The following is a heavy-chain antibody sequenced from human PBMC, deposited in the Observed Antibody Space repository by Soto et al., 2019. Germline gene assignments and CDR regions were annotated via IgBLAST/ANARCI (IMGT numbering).Heavy chain of an antibody. V-gene: IGHV4-34*01. D-gene: IGHD4-17*01. Sequence: PSETLSLTCAVYGGSFSGYYWSWIRQPPGKGLEWIGEINHSGSTNYNPSLKSRVTISVDTSKNQFSLKLSSVTAADTAVYYCARVMLLHDYSDSRPPAFDIWGQGTMVTVSS. J-gene: IGHJ3*02. CDR2: INHSGST. CDR1: GGSFSGYY. CDR3: ARVMLLHDYSDSRPPAFDI.